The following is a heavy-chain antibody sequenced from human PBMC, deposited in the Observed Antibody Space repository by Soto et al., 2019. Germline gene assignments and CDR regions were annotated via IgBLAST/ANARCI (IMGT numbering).Heavy chain of an antibody. J-gene: IGHJ5*02. Sequence: ASVKVSCKASGYTFTSYGISWVRQAPGQGLEWMGWISAYNGNTNYAQKLQGRVTMTTDTSTSTAYMELRSLRSDDTAVYYCARKHLAPSFKLSFDPWGQGTLVPVSS. CDR1: GYTFTSYG. CDR2: ISAYNGNT. V-gene: IGHV1-18*01. CDR3: ARKHLAPSFKLSFDP. D-gene: IGHD2-15*01.